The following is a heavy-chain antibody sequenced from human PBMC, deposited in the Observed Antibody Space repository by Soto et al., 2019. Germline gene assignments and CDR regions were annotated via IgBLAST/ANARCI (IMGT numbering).Heavy chain of an antibody. D-gene: IGHD5-12*01. Sequence: SLRLSCAASGFTFDDYAMHWVRQAPGKGLEWVSGISWNSGSIGYADSVKGRFTISRDNAKNSLYLQMNSLRAEDTALYYCAKDGYTANYYYYGMDVWGQGTTVTVSS. J-gene: IGHJ6*02. CDR2: ISWNSGSI. CDR3: AKDGYTANYYYYGMDV. V-gene: IGHV3-9*01. CDR1: GFTFDDYA.